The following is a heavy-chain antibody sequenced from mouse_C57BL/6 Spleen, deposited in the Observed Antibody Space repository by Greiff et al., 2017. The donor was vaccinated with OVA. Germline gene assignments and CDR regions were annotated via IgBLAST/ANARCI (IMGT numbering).Heavy chain of an antibody. CDR2: IYPGDGDT. V-gene: IGHV1-80*01. CDR1: GYAFSSYW. Sequence: QVQLQQSGAELVKPGASVKISCKASGYAFSSYWMNWVKQRPGKGLEWIGQIYPGDGDTNYNGKFKGKATLTADKSSSTAYMQLSSLTSEDSAVYFCARIGGNYYAMDYWGQGTSVTVSA. D-gene: IGHD2-1*01. CDR3: ARIGGNYYAMDY. J-gene: IGHJ4*01.